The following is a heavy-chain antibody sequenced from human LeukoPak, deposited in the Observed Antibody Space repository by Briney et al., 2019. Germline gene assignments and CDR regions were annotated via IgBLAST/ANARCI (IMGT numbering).Heavy chain of an antibody. Sequence: ASXKVSCKASGYTFTSYDINWVRQATGQGIEGMGWMNPNSGNTGYAQKFQGRVTITRNTSISKAYMELSSLRSEDTAVYYCARGRGVLWFGSTGFDPWGQGTLVTVSS. CDR2: MNPNSGNT. J-gene: IGHJ5*02. V-gene: IGHV1-8*03. D-gene: IGHD3-10*01. CDR3: ARGRGVLWFGSTGFDP. CDR1: GYTFTSYD.